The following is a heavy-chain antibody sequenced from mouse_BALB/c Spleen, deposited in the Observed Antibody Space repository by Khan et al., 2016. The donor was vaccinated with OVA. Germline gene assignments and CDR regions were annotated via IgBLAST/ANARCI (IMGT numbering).Heavy chain of an antibody. V-gene: IGHV9-3-1*01. CDR3: ARPPYFAYVMDY. Sequence: QIQLVQSGPELKKPGETVKISCKVSGYTFTNYGMNWVKQAPGKGLKWMGWINTYTGEPTYDDDFKGRFAFSLETSASPAYLQFNNLKNEDTATYFCARPPYFAYVMDYWGQGTSVTVSS. CDR2: INTYTGEP. CDR1: GYTFTNYG. J-gene: IGHJ4*01. D-gene: IGHD1-1*01.